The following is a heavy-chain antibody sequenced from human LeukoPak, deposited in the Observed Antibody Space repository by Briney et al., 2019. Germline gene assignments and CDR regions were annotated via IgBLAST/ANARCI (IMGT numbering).Heavy chain of an antibody. J-gene: IGHJ4*02. CDR2: ISAYNGNT. CDR1: GYTFTSYG. D-gene: IGHD3-9*01. Sequence: GASVKVSCKASGYTFTSYGISWVRQSPGQGLEWMGWISAYNGNTNYAQNLQGRVTMTRDTSTSTAYMELRSLRSDDTAVYYCARDHLNGHYDILTGYGYWGQGTLVTVSS. CDR3: ARDHLNGHYDILTGYGY. V-gene: IGHV1-18*01.